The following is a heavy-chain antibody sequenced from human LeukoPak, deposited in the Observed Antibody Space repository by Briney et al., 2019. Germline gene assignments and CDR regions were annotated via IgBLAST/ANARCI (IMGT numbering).Heavy chain of an antibody. CDR1: GYTFTSNY. J-gene: IGHJ4*02. CDR2: IYPRDGST. CDR3: ARDQEGFDY. V-gene: IGHV1-46*01. Sequence: ASVKVSCKASGYTFTSNYIHWVRQAPGQGLEWMGMIYPRDGSTSYAQKFQGRVTVTRDTSTSTVHMELSGLSSEDTAVYYCARDQEGFDYWGQGTLVTVSS.